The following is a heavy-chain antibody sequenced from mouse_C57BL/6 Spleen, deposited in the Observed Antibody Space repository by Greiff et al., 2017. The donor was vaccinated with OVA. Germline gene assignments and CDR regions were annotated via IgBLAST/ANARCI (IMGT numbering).Heavy chain of an antibody. CDR1: GYTFTDYE. CDR3: TRPLLRRYFDV. D-gene: IGHD1-1*01. J-gene: IGHJ1*03. V-gene: IGHV1-15*01. Sequence: VQLQQSGAELVRPGASVTLSCKASGYTFTDYEMHWVKQTPVHGLEWIGAIDPETGGTAYNQKFKGKAILTAAKSSSTAYLELRSLTSEDSAVYYCTRPLLRRYFDVWGTGTTVTVSS. CDR2: IDPETGGT.